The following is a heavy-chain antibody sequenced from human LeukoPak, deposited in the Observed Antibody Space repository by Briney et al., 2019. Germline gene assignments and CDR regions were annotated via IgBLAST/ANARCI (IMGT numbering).Heavy chain of an antibody. CDR1: GGSISSGGYS. J-gene: IGHJ4*02. D-gene: IGHD6-19*01. V-gene: IGHV4-30-2*01. Sequence: PSQTLSLTCAVSGGSISSGGYSWSWIRQPPGKGLESIGYIYHSGSTYYNPSLKSRVTISVDRSKNQFSLKLSSVTAADTAVYSCAGCIAVGGTIVDYWGQGTLVTVSS. CDR3: AGCIAVGGTIVDY. CDR2: IYHSGST.